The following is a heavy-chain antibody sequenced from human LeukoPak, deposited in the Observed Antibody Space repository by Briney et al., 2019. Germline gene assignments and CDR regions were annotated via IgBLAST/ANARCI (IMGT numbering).Heavy chain of an antibody. CDR3: ARGIGSYGDSGLPFAY. V-gene: IGHV1-18*01. Sequence: ASVKVSCKASGNSFTGYGIGWVRQAPGQGPEWMGWISAYNGNTKYAQKFQGRVTMTTDTSTSTAYMELRSLRSDDTAVYYCARGIGSYGDSGLPFAYWGQGTLVTVSS. J-gene: IGHJ4*02. CDR2: ISAYNGNT. D-gene: IGHD4-17*01. CDR1: GNSFTGYG.